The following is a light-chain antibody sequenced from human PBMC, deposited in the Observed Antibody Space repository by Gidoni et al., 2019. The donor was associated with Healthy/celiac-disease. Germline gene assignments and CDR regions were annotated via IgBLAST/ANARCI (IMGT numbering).Light chain of an antibody. J-gene: IGKJ4*02. Sequence: EIVLTQSPGTLSLSPGERATLSCRASQSVSSSYLAWYQQKPGQAPRLLLYCASSRATGIPDRFSGSGSGTDFTLTISRLEPEDFAVYYCQQYGSSPWFXGXTKVEIK. CDR1: QSVSSSY. V-gene: IGKV3-20*01. CDR3: QQYGSSPW. CDR2: CAS.